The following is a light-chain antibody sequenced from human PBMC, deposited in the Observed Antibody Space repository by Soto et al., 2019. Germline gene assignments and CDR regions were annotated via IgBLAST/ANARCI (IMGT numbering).Light chain of an antibody. V-gene: IGKV1-33*01. Sequence: DIQMTQSPSSLSASVGDRVTITCQASQDISNYLNWYQQKPGKAPKLLIYDASNLETGVPSRFSRSGSGTDFTFTISSLQPEDIATYYCQQYDNPITFGQGTRLEIK. CDR3: QQYDNPIT. CDR2: DAS. CDR1: QDISNY. J-gene: IGKJ5*01.